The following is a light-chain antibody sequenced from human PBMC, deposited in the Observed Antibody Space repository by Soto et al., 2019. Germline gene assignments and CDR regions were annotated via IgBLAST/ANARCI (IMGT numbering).Light chain of an antibody. J-gene: IGKJ3*01. CDR3: QKYNRAPFT. V-gene: IGKV1-27*01. Sequence: DIQMTQSPSSLSASVGDRVTISCRASQGISNYLAWYQQKPGKVPKLLIYGASTLQSGVKSRFSGSGSGTDFTLTISSLQPEDVATYYCQKYNRAPFTFGPGTKVEIK. CDR2: GAS. CDR1: QGISNY.